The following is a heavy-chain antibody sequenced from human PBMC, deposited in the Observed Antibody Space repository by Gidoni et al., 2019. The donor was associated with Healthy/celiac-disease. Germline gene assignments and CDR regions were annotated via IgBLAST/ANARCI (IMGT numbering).Heavy chain of an antibody. CDR2: IYWDDDK. Sequence: QITLKESGPTLVKPTQTLTLTCTFSGFSFSTSGVGVGWIRQPPGKALEWLALIYWDDDKRYSPSLKSRLTITKDTSKNQVVLTITNMDPVDTATYYCAHRRDSAAFDIWGQGTVVTVSS. CDR3: AHRRDSAAFDI. V-gene: IGHV2-5*02. J-gene: IGHJ3*02. D-gene: IGHD2-21*02. CDR1: GFSFSTSGVG.